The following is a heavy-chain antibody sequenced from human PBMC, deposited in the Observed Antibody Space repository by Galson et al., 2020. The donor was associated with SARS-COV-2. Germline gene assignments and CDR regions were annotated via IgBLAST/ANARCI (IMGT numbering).Heavy chain of an antibody. D-gene: IGHD4-4*01. Sequence: GGSLRLSCAASGLPFSSFAMGWLRQAPGKGLEWVSTIDGSGARTYYADSVKGRFTISRDNSKNTLYLQLTSLRAEDTAVYYCATDPFTVTSLAYGGQGTLVTVPS. CDR2: IDGSGART. CDR3: ATDPFTVTSLAY. J-gene: IGHJ4*02. V-gene: IGHV3-23*01. CDR1: GLPFSSFA.